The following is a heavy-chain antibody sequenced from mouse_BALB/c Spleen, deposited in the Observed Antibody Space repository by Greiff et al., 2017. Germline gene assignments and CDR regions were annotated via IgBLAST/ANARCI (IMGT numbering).Heavy chain of an antibody. J-gene: IGHJ3*01. CDR3: ARDLTGRGFFAY. Sequence: DVKLVESGGGLVQPGGSLKLSCAASGFTFSDYYMYWVRQTPEKRLEWVATISDGGSYTYYPDSVKGRFTISRDNAKNNLYLQMSSLKSEDTAMYYCARDLTGRGFFAYWGQGTLVTVSA. V-gene: IGHV5-4*02. D-gene: IGHD4-1*01. CDR2: ISDGGSYT. CDR1: GFTFSDYY.